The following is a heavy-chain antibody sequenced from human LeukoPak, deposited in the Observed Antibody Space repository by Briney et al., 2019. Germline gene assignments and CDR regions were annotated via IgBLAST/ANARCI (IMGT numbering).Heavy chain of an antibody. CDR3: ARYGVYAMLADSDAFDI. CDR2: ISAYNGNT. CDR1: GYTFTSYG. Sequence: ASVKVSCKASGYTFTSYGISWVRQAPGQGLEWMGWISAYNGNTNYAQKLQGRVTMTTDTSTSTAYMELRSLRSDDTAVYYCARYGVYAMLADSDAFDIWGQGTMVTVSS. V-gene: IGHV1-18*01. J-gene: IGHJ3*02. D-gene: IGHD2-8*01.